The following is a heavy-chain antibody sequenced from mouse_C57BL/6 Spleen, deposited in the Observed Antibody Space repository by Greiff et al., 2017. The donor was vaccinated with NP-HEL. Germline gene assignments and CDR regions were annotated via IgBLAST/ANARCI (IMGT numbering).Heavy chain of an antibody. CDR3: ARDPSDYDYAMDY. V-gene: IGHV5-4*01. CDR1: GFTFSSYA. D-gene: IGHD2-4*01. Sequence: VQLKESGGGLVKPGGSLKLSCAASGFTFSSYAMSWVRQTPEKRLEWVATISDGGSYTYYPDNVKGRFTISRDNAKNNLYLQMSHLKSEDTAMYYCARDPSDYDYAMDYWGQGTSVTVSS. J-gene: IGHJ4*01. CDR2: ISDGGSYT.